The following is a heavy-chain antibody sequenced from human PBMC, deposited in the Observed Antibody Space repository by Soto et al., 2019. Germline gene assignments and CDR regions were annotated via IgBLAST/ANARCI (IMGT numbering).Heavy chain of an antibody. CDR2: MNPNSGNT. CDR1: GYTFTSYD. CDR3: ASERTVDDEFDI. D-gene: IGHD4-17*01. J-gene: IGHJ3*02. V-gene: IGHV1-8*01. Sequence: GASVKVSCKASGYTFTSYDINWVRQATGQGLEWMGWMNPNSGNTGYAQKFQGRVTMTRNTSISTAYMELSSLRSEDTAVYYCASERTVDDEFDIWGQGTMVTVSS.